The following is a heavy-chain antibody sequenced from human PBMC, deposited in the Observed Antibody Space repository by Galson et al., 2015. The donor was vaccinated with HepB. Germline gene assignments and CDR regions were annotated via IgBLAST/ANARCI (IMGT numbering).Heavy chain of an antibody. CDR3: ARVDWNYGMDV. CDR2: IYSGGST. Sequence: SLRLSCAASGFTVSSNYMSWVRQAPGKGLEWVSVIYSGGSTYYADSVKGRFTISRDNSKNTLYLQMYSLRAEDTAVYYCARVDWNYGMDVWGQGTTVTVSS. J-gene: IGHJ6*02. V-gene: IGHV3-53*01. D-gene: IGHD3/OR15-3a*01. CDR1: GFTVSSNY.